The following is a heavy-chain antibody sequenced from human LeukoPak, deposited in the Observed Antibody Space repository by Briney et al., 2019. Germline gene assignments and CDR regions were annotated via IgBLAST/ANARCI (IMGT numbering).Heavy chain of an antibody. CDR1: GFTFSSYG. Sequence: PGGSLILSCAASGFTFSSYGMNWVRQAPGKGLEWVSGISGSGGSTYYADSVKGRFTISRDNSKNTLYLQMNSLRAEDTAVYYCAKPKYYYDSTLLGDAFDIWGQGTMVTVSS. V-gene: IGHV3-23*01. CDR3: AKPKYYYDSTLLGDAFDI. J-gene: IGHJ3*02. CDR2: ISGSGGST. D-gene: IGHD3-22*01.